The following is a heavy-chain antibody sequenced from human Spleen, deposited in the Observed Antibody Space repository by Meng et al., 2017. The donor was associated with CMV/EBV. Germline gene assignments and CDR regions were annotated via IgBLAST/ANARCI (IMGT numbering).Heavy chain of an antibody. V-gene: IGHV4-39*07. CDR2: IYYNGNT. Sequence: TCTVSGGAMGRGTYHWAWIRQPPGKGLEWIGSIYYNGNTFYNPSLKSRVTISGDTSKNQFSLKVNSLTAADTAVYYCALITDNWFDPWGHGTLVTVSS. CDR3: ALITDNWFDP. J-gene: IGHJ5*02. D-gene: IGHD3-16*01. CDR1: GGAMGRGTYH.